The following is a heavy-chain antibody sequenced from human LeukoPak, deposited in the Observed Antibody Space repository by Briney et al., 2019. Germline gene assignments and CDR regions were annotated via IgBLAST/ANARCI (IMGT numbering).Heavy chain of an antibody. Sequence: PSETLSLTCAVYVGSFCGYYWSWIRQPPGKGLEWMCEINHSGSTNYNPSPKSRGTISADTSKSQVSLKPRTCTVAETAVYYCASRYCSGGMCYSGWFDPWGQGTLVTVSS. V-gene: IGHV4-34*01. CDR2: INHSGST. CDR3: ASRYCSGGMCYSGWFDP. J-gene: IGHJ5*02. D-gene: IGHD2-15*01. CDR1: VGSFCGYY.